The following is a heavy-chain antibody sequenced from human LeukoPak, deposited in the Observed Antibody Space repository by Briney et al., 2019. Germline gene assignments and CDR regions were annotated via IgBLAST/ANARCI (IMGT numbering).Heavy chain of an antibody. Sequence: KSGGSLRLSCAASGFTFSDYYMSWIRQAPGKGLEWVSYISSSGNTKYFADSVKGRFTISRDNAKNSLYLQMNSLRAEDTAVYYCARGHSYAKYHIVATIGGVDYWGQGTLVTVSS. CDR3: ARGHSYAKYHIVATIGGVDY. J-gene: IGHJ4*02. V-gene: IGHV3-11*01. CDR2: ISSSGNTK. D-gene: IGHD5-12*01. CDR1: GFTFSDYY.